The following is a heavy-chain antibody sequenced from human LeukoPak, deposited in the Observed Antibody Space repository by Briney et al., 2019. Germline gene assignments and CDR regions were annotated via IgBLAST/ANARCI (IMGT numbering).Heavy chain of an antibody. CDR3: AARPGDLAVPFDY. CDR1: GFTFDTHA. V-gene: IGHV3-23*01. CDR2: ISGSGDIT. D-gene: IGHD3-10*01. Sequence: PGRSLRLSCAASGFTFDTHAMTWVRQAPGKGLEYVSLISGSGDITYYAHSLKDRFTISRDNSKTTLYLQMHSLRAEDTAMYYCAARPGDLAVPFDYWGQGTLVIVSS. J-gene: IGHJ4*02.